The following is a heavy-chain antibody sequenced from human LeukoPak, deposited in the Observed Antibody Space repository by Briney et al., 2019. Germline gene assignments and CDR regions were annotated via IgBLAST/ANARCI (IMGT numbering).Heavy chain of an antibody. V-gene: IGHV4-34*01. CDR2: INHSGST. CDR3: ARGSYYYGSGSYYRRSIFDY. D-gene: IGHD3-10*01. CDR1: GGSFSGYY. Sequence: SSETLSLTCAVYGGSFSGYYWSWIRQPPGKGLEWIGEINHSGSTNYNPSLKSRVTISVDTSKNQFSLKLSSVTAADTAVYYCARGSYYYGSGSYYRRSIFDYWGQGTLVTVSS. J-gene: IGHJ4*02.